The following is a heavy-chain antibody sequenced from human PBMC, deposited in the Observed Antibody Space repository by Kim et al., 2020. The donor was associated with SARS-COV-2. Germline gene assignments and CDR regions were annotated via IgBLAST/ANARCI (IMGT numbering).Heavy chain of an antibody. V-gene: IGHV3-74*01. CDR3: ATGNNWSFDY. CDR2: T. J-gene: IGHJ4*02. Sequence: TVYADSVKGRFTVSRDNAKNTLYRQLSTLRAEDTAVYYCATGNNWSFDYWGPGTLVTVSS. D-gene: IGHD1-1*01.